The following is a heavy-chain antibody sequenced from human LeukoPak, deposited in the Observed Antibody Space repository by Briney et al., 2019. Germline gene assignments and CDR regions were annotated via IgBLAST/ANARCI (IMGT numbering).Heavy chain of an antibody. V-gene: IGHV3-20*04. J-gene: IGHJ4*02. CDR2: TNWNGGST. Sequence: GGSLRLSCAASGFTFDDYGMSWVRQAPGKGLEWVSGTNWNGGSTGYADSVKGRFTISRDNARNSLYLQMNSLGAEDTALYFCARRRVTVVRGVDVTSYYFDYWGQGTLVTVSS. D-gene: IGHD3-10*01. CDR3: ARRRVTVVRGVDVTSYYFDY. CDR1: GFTFDDYG.